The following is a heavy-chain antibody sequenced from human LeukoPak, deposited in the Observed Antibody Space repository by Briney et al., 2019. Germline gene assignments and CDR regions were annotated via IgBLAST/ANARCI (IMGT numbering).Heavy chain of an antibody. Sequence: GESLKISCKGSGYSFTSYWIGWVRQMPGKGLEWMGIIYPGDSDTRYSPSFQGQVTISADKSISTAYLQWSSLKASDTAMYYCARAIYSSSWWDYYYGMDVWGQGTTVTVSS. J-gene: IGHJ6*02. D-gene: IGHD6-13*01. CDR2: IYPGDSDT. CDR3: ARAIYSSSWWDYYYGMDV. V-gene: IGHV5-51*01. CDR1: GYSFTSYW.